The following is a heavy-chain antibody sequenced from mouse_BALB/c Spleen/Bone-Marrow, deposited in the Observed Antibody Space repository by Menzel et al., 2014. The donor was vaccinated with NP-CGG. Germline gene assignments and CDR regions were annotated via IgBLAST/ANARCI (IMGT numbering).Heavy chain of an antibody. CDR2: IDPENGNT. CDR1: GFNIKDTY. V-gene: IGHV14-3*02. D-gene: IGHD2-4*01. CDR3: AHYDYAYFDY. J-gene: IGHJ2*01. Sequence: EVQLQQSGAELVKPGASVKLSCTASGFNIKDTYIHWVKQRPEQGLEWIGRIDPENGNTKYDPKFQGKATITADTSSNTADLQLSSLASDDTAVYYCAHYDYAYFDYWGQGTTLTVPS.